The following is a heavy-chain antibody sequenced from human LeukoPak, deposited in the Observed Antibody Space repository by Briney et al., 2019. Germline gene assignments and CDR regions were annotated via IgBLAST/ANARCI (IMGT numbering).Heavy chain of an antibody. CDR2: MSGSGGMT. D-gene: IGHD6-19*01. Sequence: GGSLRLSCAASGFTFSSFAMSWVRQAPGEGLEWVSAMSGSGGMTYSADSVKGRFTPSRDNARNSLYLQMNSLRVEDTAVYYCARGLVPPDYWGQGTLVTVSS. J-gene: IGHJ4*02. CDR1: GFTFSSFA. V-gene: IGHV3-23*01. CDR3: ARGLVPPDY.